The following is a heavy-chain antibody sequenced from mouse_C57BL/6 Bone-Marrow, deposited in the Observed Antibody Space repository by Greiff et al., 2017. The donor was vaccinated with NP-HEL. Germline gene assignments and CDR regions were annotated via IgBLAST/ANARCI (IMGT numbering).Heavy chain of an antibody. Sequence: EVQRVESGPELVKPGASVKISCKASGYTFTDYNMDWVKQSHGKSLEWIGDINPNNGGTIYNQKFKGKATLTVDKSSSTAYMELRSLTSEDTAVYYCAVTAVDPYYAMDYWGQGTSVTVSS. J-gene: IGHJ4*01. CDR1: GYTFTDYN. CDR2: INPNNGGT. CDR3: AVTAVDPYYAMDY. D-gene: IGHD1-1*01. V-gene: IGHV1-18*01.